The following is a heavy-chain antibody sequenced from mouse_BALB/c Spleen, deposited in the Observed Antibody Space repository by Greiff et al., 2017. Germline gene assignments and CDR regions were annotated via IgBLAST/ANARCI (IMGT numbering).Heavy chain of an antibody. CDR1: GYSITSGYY. CDR2: ISYDGSN. D-gene: IGHD2-4*01. CDR3: ANYDPYYYAMDD. Sequence: EVKLQESGPGLVKPSQSLSLTCSVTGYSITSGYYWNWIRQFPGNKLEWMGYISYDGSNNYNPSLKNRISITRDTSKNQFFLKLNSVTTEDTATYYCANYDPYYYAMDDWGQGTSVTVSS. J-gene: IGHJ4*01. V-gene: IGHV3-6*02.